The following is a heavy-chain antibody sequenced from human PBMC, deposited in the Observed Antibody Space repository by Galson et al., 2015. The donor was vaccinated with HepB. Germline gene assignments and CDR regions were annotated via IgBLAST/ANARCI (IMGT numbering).Heavy chain of an antibody. CDR1: GFTFSSYS. V-gene: IGHV3-48*01. J-gene: IGHJ4*02. D-gene: IGHD3-22*01. Sequence: SLRLSCAASGFTFSSYSMNWVRQAPGKGLEWVSYISSSSSTIYYADSVKGRFTISRDNAKNSLYLQMNSLRAEDTAVYYCARDVDYYDSSGYSQHFDYWGQGTLVTVSS. CDR3: ARDVDYYDSSGYSQHFDY. CDR2: ISSSSSTI.